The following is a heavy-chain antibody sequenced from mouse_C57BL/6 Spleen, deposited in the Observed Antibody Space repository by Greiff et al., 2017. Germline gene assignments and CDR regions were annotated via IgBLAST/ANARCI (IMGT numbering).Heavy chain of an antibody. CDR3: ASGYYFDD. J-gene: IGHJ2*01. V-gene: IGHV1-22*01. CDR2: INPNNGGT. CDR1: GYTFTDYN. Sequence: EVKLLESGPELVKPGASVKMSCKASGYTFTDYNMHWVKQSHGKSLEWIGYINPNNGGTSYNQKFKGKATLTVNKSSSTAYMELRSLTSEDSAVYYCASGYYFDDWGQGTTLTVSS.